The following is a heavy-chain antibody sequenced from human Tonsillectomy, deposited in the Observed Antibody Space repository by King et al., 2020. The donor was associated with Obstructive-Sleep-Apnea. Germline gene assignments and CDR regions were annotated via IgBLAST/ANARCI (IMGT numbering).Heavy chain of an antibody. D-gene: IGHD3-10*01. Sequence: QLVQSGAEVKEPGSSVKVSCKAVGYTFTGDYMHRVRQAPGQGLEWVGWINPYSGGTNYAQKFQGRGTMTRETSISTAYMELSRLRSDDTAVYYCARDTFGHVWGQGTTVTVSS. CDR1: GYTFTGDY. CDR3: ARDTFGHV. CDR2: INPYSGGT. J-gene: IGHJ6*02. V-gene: IGHV1-2*02.